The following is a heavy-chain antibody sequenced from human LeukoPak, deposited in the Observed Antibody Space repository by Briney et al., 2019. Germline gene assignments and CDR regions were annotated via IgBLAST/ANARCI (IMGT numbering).Heavy chain of an antibody. CDR2: INSDGTGT. CDR3: ARVQLERRGFFDD. J-gene: IGHJ4*02. D-gene: IGHD1-1*01. Sequence: GGSLRLSCAASGFTFSSYWMHWVRQAPGKGLVWVSRINSDGTGTSYADSVKGRFTISRDNAKNTLYLQMNSLRAEDTAVYYCARVQLERRGFFDDWGQGTLVTVSS. V-gene: IGHV3-74*01. CDR1: GFTFSSYW.